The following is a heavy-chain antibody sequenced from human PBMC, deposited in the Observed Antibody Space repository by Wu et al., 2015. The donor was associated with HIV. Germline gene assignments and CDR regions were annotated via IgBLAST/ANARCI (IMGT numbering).Heavy chain of an antibody. V-gene: IGHV1-58*02. CDR3: ATTGATVVVMDALDM. Sequence: QLVQSGAEMKKPGASVKVSCKLSGSNLSKLSIHWVRQARGQGLEWIGWMVVGSVNTNYAQKFQGRVTFTRDLSTSTAYMELSSLRSEDTAVYYCATTGATVVVMDALDMWGQGTVGHRLL. J-gene: IGHJ3*02. CDR1: GSNLSKLS. D-gene: IGHD2-15*01. CDR2: MVVGSVNT.